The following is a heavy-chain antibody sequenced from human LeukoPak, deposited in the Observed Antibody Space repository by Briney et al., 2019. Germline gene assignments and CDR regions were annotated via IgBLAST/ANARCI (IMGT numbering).Heavy chain of an antibody. CDR1: GYTFTGHY. CDR3: ARDSYVPDY. V-gene: IGHV1-2*06. J-gene: IGHJ4*02. Sequence: ASVKVSCKASGYTFTGHYMHWVRQAPGQGLEWMGRINPNTGDPDYAQKFQGRVTMTRDTSISTAYMELSGLRSDVTAVYYCARDSYVPDYWGQGTLVTVPS. D-gene: IGHD3-16*01. CDR2: INPNTGDP.